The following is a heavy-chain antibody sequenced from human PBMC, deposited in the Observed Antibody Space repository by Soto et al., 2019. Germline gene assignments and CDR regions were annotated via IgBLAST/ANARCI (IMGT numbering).Heavy chain of an antibody. CDR2: IMPMFGAT. J-gene: IGHJ6*02. V-gene: IGHV1-69*12. CDR1: GGTFNSHT. Sequence: QVQLVQSGAEVKKPGSSVKVSCRAPGGTFNSHTVSWVRQAPGQGLEWMGGIMPMFGATNYARKFQGRLTMTANESMTTAYMGVSGLTSEDTAVYYCAGEGVTSSMSLPWMGYHYYGLDVWGQGTTVIVSS. CDR3: AGEGVTSSMSLPWMGYHYYGLDV. D-gene: IGHD2-2*01.